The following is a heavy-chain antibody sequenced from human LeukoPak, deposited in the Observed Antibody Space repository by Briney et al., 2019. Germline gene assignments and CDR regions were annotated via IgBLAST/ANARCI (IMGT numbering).Heavy chain of an antibody. Sequence: SXTLSLTCSVSGYSISSGDYWAWIRPPPGMGLQWIGIIYHTGITYYTPSLKSRVTISVDTSKNQFSLKLSSVTAADTAVYYCAKTAKTGDGSDWGQGTLVTVSS. CDR1: GYSISSGDY. CDR3: AKTAKTGDGSD. J-gene: IGHJ4*02. D-gene: IGHD7-27*01. V-gene: IGHV4-38-2*02. CDR2: IYHTGIT.